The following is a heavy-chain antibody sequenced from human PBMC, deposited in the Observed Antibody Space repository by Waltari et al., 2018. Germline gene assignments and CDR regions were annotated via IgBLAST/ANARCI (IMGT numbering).Heavy chain of an antibody. CDR3: AKDGSSGWSPFDY. V-gene: IGHV3-30*02. J-gene: IGHJ4*02. CDR2: IRYDGSNK. Sequence: QLQLVESGGGVVQPGGSLRLSCAASGFTFSSYGMHWSRQAPGKGLEGVAFIRYDGSNKYYADSVKGRFTISRDNSKNTLYLQMNSLRAEDTAVYYCAKDGSSGWSPFDYWGQGTLVTVSS. D-gene: IGHD6-19*01. CDR1: GFTFSSYG.